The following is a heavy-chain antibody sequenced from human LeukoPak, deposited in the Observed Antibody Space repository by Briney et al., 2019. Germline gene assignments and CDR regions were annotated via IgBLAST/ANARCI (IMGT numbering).Heavy chain of an antibody. J-gene: IGHJ6*03. D-gene: IGHD4-11*01. Sequence: SVKDSCKASGGTFSSYAISWVRQAPGQGLEWMGGIIPIFGTASYAQKFQGRVTITTDESTSTAYMDLSSLRSEDTAVYYCAREGVVTTRRGYYYMDVWGKGTTVTVSS. CDR2: IIPIFGTA. V-gene: IGHV1-69*05. CDR1: GGTFSSYA. CDR3: AREGVVTTRRGYYYMDV.